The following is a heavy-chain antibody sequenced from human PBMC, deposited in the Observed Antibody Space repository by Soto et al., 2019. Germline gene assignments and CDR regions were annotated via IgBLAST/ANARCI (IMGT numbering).Heavy chain of an antibody. V-gene: IGHV3-15*07. CDR2: IKSKTDGGTT. J-gene: IGHJ6*02. CDR1: GFTFSNAW. CDR3: TTDYLDAPYLGMDV. Sequence: GGSLRLSCAASGFTFSNAWMNWVRQAPGKGLEWVGRIKSKTDGGTTDYAAPVKGRFTISRDDSKNTLYLQMNSLKTEYTAVYYCTTDYLDAPYLGMDVWGQGTTVTVSS. D-gene: IGHD1-1*01.